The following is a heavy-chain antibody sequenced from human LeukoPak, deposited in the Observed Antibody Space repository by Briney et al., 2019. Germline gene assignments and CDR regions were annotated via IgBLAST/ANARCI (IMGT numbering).Heavy chain of an antibody. V-gene: IGHV3-7*01. J-gene: IGHJ6*03. CDR3: ARYGEYSSGWYLFSEGLTYYYYYMDV. CDR2: IKQDGSEK. Sequence: GGSLRLSCAASGFTFSSYWMSWVRQAPGKGLEWVANIKQDGSEKYYVDSVKGRFTISRDNAKNSLYLQMNSLRAEDTAVYYCARYGEYSSGWYLFSEGLTYYYYYMDVWGKGTTVTISS. CDR1: GFTFSSYW. D-gene: IGHD6-19*01.